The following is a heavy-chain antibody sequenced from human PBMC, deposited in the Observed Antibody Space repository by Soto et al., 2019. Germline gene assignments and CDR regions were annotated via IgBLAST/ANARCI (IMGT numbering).Heavy chain of an antibody. CDR2: ISSSSSYI. CDR3: ARVQQWARAFDI. J-gene: IGHJ3*02. CDR1: GFTFSSYS. Sequence: PGGSLRLSCAASGFTFSSYSMNWVRQAPGKGLEWVSSISSSSSYIYYVDSVKGRFTISRDNAKNSLYLQMNSLRAEDTAVYYCARVQQWARAFDIWGEGTMVTVSS. D-gene: IGHD6-19*01. V-gene: IGHV3-21*01.